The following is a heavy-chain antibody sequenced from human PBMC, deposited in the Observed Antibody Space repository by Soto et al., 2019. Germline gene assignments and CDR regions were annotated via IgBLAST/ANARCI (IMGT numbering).Heavy chain of an antibody. D-gene: IGHD3-3*01. J-gene: IGHJ4*02. CDR3: AHSPPLLRFLEWLSSVRLYYFDY. V-gene: IGHV2-5*02. Sequence: SGPTLVKPTQTLTLTCTFSGFSLSTSGVGVGWIRQPPGKALEWLALIYWDDDKRYSPSLKSRLTITKDTSKNQVVLTMTNMDPVDTATYYCAHSPPLLRFLEWLSSVRLYYFDYWGQGTLVTVSS. CDR2: IYWDDDK. CDR1: GFSLSTSGVG.